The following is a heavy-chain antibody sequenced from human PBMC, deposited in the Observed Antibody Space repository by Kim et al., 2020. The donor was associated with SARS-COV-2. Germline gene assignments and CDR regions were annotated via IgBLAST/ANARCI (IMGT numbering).Heavy chain of an antibody. J-gene: IGHJ5*02. CDR1: GGSISSYY. CDR3: ARVSGWFDP. V-gene: IGHV4-59*01. CDR2: IYYSGST. Sequence: SETLSLTCTVSGGSISSYYWSWIRQPPGKGLEWIGYIYYSGSTNYNPSLKSRVTISVDTSKNQFSLKLSSVTAADTAVYYCARVSGWFDPWGQGTLVTVSS.